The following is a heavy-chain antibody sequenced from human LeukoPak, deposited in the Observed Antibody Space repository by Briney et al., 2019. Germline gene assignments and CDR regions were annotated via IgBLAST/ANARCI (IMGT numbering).Heavy chain of an antibody. V-gene: IGHV1-18*01. CDR2: INSYMGET. D-gene: IGHD2-2*01. J-gene: IGHJ6*02. CDR3: ARGLDEYQLLSSLYYYYGLDV. CDR1: GYAFPTYS. Sequence: GASVKVSCKASGYAFPTYSIIWVRQAPGQGLEWVGWINSYMGETKEAQKLQGRVTLTADVSARTAYLELRSLRSDDTAVYYCARGLDEYQLLSSLYYYYGLDVWGQGTTVTVSS.